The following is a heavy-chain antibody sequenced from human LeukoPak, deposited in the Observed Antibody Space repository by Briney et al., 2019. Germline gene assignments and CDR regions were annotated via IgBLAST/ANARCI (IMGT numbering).Heavy chain of an antibody. CDR3: ARDPYY. Sequence: GGSLRLSCAASGFTFSSYAMHWVRQAPGKGLEWVAVISYDGSNKYYADSVKGRFTISRDNSKNTLYLQMNSLRAEDTAVYYCARDPYYWGQGTLVTVSS. J-gene: IGHJ4*02. CDR2: ISYDGSNK. CDR1: GFTFSSYA. V-gene: IGHV3-30-3*01.